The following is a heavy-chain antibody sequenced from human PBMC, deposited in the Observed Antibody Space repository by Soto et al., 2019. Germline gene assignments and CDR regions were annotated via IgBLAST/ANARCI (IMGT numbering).Heavy chain of an antibody. D-gene: IGHD6-25*01. Sequence: SETLSLTCTVSGGSLSSYYWTWIRQSPGRGLEWIGYVYFSGNTNYNPSLKSRVTISIDTSKNQFSLRLASVTAADTAFYYCGSVRPSGYVLSWGQGTLVTVSS. J-gene: IGHJ5*02. CDR1: GGSLSSYY. CDR3: GSVRPSGYVLS. CDR2: VYFSGNT. V-gene: IGHV4-59*01.